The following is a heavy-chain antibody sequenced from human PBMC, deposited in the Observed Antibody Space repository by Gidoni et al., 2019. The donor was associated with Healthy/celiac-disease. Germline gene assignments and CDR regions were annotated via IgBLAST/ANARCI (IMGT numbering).Heavy chain of an antibody. CDR1: GGSISSYY. CDR2: IYTSGST. D-gene: IGHD6-13*01. V-gene: IGHV4-4*07. Sequence: QVQLQESGPGLVKPSETLSLTCTVSGGSISSYYWSWIRQPAGKGLEWIGRIYTSGSTNYNPSLKSRVTMSVDTSKNQFSLKLSSVTAADTAVYYCARDRGVVSSSWFYYYYGMDVWGQGTTVTVSS. CDR3: ARDRGVVSSSWFYYYYGMDV. J-gene: IGHJ6*02.